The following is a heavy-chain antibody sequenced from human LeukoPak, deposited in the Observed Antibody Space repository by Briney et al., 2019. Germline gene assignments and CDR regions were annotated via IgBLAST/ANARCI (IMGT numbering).Heavy chain of an antibody. CDR3: ARDEVGGPLKY. CDR2: IREDGNKD. D-gene: IGHD1-26*01. V-gene: IGHV3-7*01. Sequence: PGGSLRLSCLGSDFIFTKYWMTWVRQVPGKGLERVANIREDGNKDNYIDSVRGRFTISRDNAKNSLYLQMNSLRAEDTAVYYCARDEVGGPLKYWGQGILVTVSS. J-gene: IGHJ4*02. CDR1: DFIFTKYW.